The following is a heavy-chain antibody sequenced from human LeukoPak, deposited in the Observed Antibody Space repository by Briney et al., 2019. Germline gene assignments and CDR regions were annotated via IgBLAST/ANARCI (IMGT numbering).Heavy chain of an antibody. D-gene: IGHD6-13*01. J-gene: IGHJ4*02. CDR1: GFTFSSYS. Sequence: SGGSLRLSCAASGFTFSSYSMNWVRQAPGKGLEWVSSISSSSSYIYYADSVKGRFTISRDNAKNSLYLQMNSLRAEDTAVYYCARETSSSWNLDYWGQGTLVTVSS. CDR2: ISSSSSYI. CDR3: ARETSSSWNLDY. V-gene: IGHV3-21*01.